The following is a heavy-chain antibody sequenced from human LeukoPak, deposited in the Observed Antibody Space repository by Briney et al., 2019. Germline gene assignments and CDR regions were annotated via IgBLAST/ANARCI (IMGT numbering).Heavy chain of an antibody. CDR1: GYTFDDYG. V-gene: IGHV3-20*04. Sequence: PGGCLRLSCAACGYTFDDYGMSWVRQAPGKGLGWVSGINWNGGSTGYADSVRGRFTISRDNAKNSLYLQMNSLRAEDTALYYCARGDLRFDSSSWFEYYFDYWGQGTLVTVSS. CDR3: ARGDLRFDSSSWFEYYFDY. CDR2: INWNGGST. J-gene: IGHJ4*02. D-gene: IGHD6-13*01.